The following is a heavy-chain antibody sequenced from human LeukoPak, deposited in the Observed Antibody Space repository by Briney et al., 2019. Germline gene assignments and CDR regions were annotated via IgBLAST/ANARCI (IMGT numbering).Heavy chain of an antibody. V-gene: IGHV3-74*01. CDR2: IASDGSST. CDR3: ARGRPHGNDY. J-gene: IGHJ4*02. D-gene: IGHD4-23*01. Sequence: GGSLRLSCAASGFTFSSYWMNWVRQATGKGLVWVSRIASDGSSTTYADSVKGRFSISRDNAKNTLYLQMNSLRVEDTAVYYCARGRPHGNDYWGQGTLVTVSS. CDR1: GFTFSSYW.